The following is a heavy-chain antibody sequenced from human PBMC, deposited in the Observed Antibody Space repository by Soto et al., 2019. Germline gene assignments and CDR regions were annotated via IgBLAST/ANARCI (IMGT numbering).Heavy chain of an antibody. CDR2: IWFDGSDK. D-gene: IGHD2-2*01. CDR3: ARLYCSSTSCYSVGAFDI. J-gene: IGHJ3*02. V-gene: IGHV3-33*01. Sequence: GGSLRLSCAASGFTFSSYGMHWVRQAPGKGLEWVALIWFDGSDKYYADSVKGRFTISRDNSKNTLYLQMNSLRADDTAVYYCARLYCSSTSCYSVGAFDICGQGTMVTVSS. CDR1: GFTFSSYG.